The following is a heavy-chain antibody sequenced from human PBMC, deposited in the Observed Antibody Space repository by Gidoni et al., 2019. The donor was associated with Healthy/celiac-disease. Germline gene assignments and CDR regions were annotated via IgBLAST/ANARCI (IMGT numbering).Heavy chain of an antibody. J-gene: IGHJ5*02. CDR2: ISGSGGNT. CDR1: GFTFTTYA. CDR3: AKVGAGTTFDWFDP. V-gene: IGHV3-23*01. D-gene: IGHD1-1*01. Sequence: EVQLLESGGGLVQAGGALRLSCAAAGFTFTTYAMGWVRQAPGKGLEWVSAISGSGGNTFYAASVKGRFTISRDNSKNTLYLQMNSLSAEDTAVYYCAKVGAGTTFDWFDPWGQGTLVTVSS.